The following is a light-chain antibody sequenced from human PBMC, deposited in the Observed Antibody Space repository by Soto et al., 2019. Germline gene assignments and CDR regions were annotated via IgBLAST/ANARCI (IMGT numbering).Light chain of an antibody. Sequence: ETVMTQSPATLSVSPGERATLSCRASQSVTTNFAWYQQKPGQAPRLLIYGASNRATGIPARFSGSGSGTEFTLTISSLQSEDFAGYYCQQYNSWPITFGQGKRLEI. CDR2: GAS. V-gene: IGKV3-15*01. J-gene: IGKJ5*01. CDR1: QSVTTN. CDR3: QQYNSWPIT.